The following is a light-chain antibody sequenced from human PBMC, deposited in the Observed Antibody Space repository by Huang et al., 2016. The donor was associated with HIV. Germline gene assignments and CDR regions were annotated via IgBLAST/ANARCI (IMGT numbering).Light chain of an antibody. CDR1: QGLVYGDGNTY. V-gene: IGKV2-30*01. CDR3: MQGTHWPPT. J-gene: IGKJ4*01. CDR2: KVS. Sequence: DVVMTQSPLSLPVSLGQPAAISCRSSQGLVYGDGNTYLNWFHQRPGQSPRRLIYKVSKRDSGGPDRFSGSGSGTDFTLKISRVEAEDVGVYYCMQGTHWPPTFGGGTKVEIK.